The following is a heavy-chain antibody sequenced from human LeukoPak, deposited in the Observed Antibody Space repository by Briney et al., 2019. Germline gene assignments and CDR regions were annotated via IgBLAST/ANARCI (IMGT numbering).Heavy chain of an antibody. CDR1: GGSISSYY. Sequence: SETLSLTCTVSGGSISSYYWSWIRQPPGKGLEWIGYINYSGTTNYNPSLKSRVTISVDTSKNQFSLKLSSVTAADTAVYYCARHVVATIGDYFDYWGQGTLVTVSS. V-gene: IGHV4-59*08. CDR2: INYSGTT. D-gene: IGHD5-12*01. CDR3: ARHVVATIGDYFDY. J-gene: IGHJ4*02.